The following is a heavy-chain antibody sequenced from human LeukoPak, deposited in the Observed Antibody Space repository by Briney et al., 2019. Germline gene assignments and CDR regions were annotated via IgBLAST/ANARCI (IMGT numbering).Heavy chain of an antibody. J-gene: IGHJ5*02. CDR1: GGSFSGYY. CDR2: INHSGST. D-gene: IGHD3-10*01. Sequence: PSETLSLTCAVYGGSFSGYYWSWIRQPPGKGLEWIGEINHSGSTNYNPSLKSRVTISVDTSKNQFSLKLSSVTAADTAVYYCARHLFTGSQWRMGNGSGRKSNWFDPWGQGTLVTVSS. CDR3: ARHLFTGSQWRMGNGSGRKSNWFDP. V-gene: IGHV4-34*01.